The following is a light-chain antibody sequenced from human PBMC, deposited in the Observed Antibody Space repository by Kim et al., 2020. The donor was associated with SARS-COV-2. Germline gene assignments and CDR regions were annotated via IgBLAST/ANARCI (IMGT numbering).Light chain of an antibody. Sequence: SPGESATLSCGASQTISNSLAWYRQKPGQAPTLLIYGASNRATDIPARFSGSGSGTEFTLTISSLQSEDFAVYYCHHYNNWPPLFTFGQGTKLEI. CDR2: GAS. CDR1: QTISNS. CDR3: HHYNNWPPLFT. V-gene: IGKV3D-15*01. J-gene: IGKJ2*01.